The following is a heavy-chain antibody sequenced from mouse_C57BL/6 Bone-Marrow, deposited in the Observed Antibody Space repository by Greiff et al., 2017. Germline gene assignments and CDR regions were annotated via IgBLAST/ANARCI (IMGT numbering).Heavy chain of an antibody. CDR2: TYPGSGST. J-gene: IGHJ1*03. Sequence: QVQLQQPGAELVKPGASVKMSCKASGYTFTSYWITWVKQRPGQGLEWIGDTYPGSGSTNYNEKFKSKATLTVDTSSSTAYMQLSSLTSEDSAVYYCARWGGWYFDVWGTGTTVTVSS. CDR3: ARWGGWYFDV. CDR1: GYTFTSYW. V-gene: IGHV1-55*01.